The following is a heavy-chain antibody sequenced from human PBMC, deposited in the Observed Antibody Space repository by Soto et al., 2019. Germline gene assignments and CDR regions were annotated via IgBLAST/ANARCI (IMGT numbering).Heavy chain of an antibody. V-gene: IGHV1-69*02. Sequence: QVQLVQSGAEVKKPGSSVKVSCKASGDTFNFYTISWVRQAPGQGLEWMGRIIPMLGMSNYAQKFQDRVTIIADTSTSTAYRQLSSLRSEDTAIYYCATSYGSGSRPFDYWGQGTLVTVSS. CDR2: IIPMLGMS. D-gene: IGHD3-10*01. J-gene: IGHJ4*02. CDR1: GDTFNFYT. CDR3: ATSYGSGSRPFDY.